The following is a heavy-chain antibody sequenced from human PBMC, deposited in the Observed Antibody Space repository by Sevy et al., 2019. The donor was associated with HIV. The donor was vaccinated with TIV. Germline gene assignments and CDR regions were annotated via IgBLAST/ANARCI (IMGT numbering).Heavy chain of an antibody. CDR2: ISRSGSTI. CDR1: GFTFSDYY. D-gene: IGHD3-22*01. J-gene: IGHJ5*02. CDR3: ARENTMIEEPGWFDP. V-gene: IGHV3-11*01. Sequence: GGSLRLSCAASGFTFSDYYMSWIRQAPGKGLEWVSYISRSGSTINYADSVKGRFTISRVNAKNSLYLQINSLRAEDTAVYYCARENTMIEEPGWFDPWGQGTLVTVSS.